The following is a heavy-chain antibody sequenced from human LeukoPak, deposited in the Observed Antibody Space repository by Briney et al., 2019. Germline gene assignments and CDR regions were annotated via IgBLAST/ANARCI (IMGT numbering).Heavy chain of an antibody. Sequence: GESLKISCKGSGYSFTSYWIGWVRQMPGKGLEWMGIIYPGDSDTRHSPSFQGQVTISADKSISTAYLQWSSLKASDTAMYYCARHPLYCSSTSCYDYWGQGTLVTVSS. CDR2: IYPGDSDT. J-gene: IGHJ4*02. V-gene: IGHV5-51*01. CDR1: GYSFTSYW. D-gene: IGHD2-2*01. CDR3: ARHPLYCSSTSCYDY.